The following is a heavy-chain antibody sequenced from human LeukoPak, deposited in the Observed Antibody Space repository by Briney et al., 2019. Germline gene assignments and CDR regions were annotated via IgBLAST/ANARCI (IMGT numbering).Heavy chain of an antibody. CDR3: AIGDSSGYYVY. CDR2: ISGSGDST. D-gene: IGHD3-22*01. CDR1: GFTFRSYT. Sequence: HAGGSLRLSCAASGFTFRSYTMSWVRQAPGKGLEWVSVISGSGDSTNYADSVQGRFTISRDNSKSTLYLQMSSLRAEDTAVYYCAIGDSSGYYVYWGQGTLVTVSS. J-gene: IGHJ4*02. V-gene: IGHV3-23*01.